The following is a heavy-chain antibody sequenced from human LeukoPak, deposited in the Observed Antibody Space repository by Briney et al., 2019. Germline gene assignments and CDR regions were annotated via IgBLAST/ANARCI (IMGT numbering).Heavy chain of an antibody. CDR2: ISGSGGST. Sequence: GGSLRLSCAASGFTFSSHSMSWVRQAPGQGLEWVSAISGSGGSTYYADSVKGRFTISRDNSKNTLYLQMNSLRAEDTAVYYCAKAAHTAMVKYFDYWGQGTLVTVSS. V-gene: IGHV3-23*01. D-gene: IGHD5-18*01. J-gene: IGHJ4*02. CDR3: AKAAHTAMVKYFDY. CDR1: GFTFSSHS.